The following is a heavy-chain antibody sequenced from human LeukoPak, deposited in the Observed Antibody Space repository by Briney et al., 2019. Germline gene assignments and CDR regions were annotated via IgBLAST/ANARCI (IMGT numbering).Heavy chain of an antibody. CDR2: ISSSSYI. Sequence: PGGSLRLSCAASGCTFSSYSMSWVRQPPGKGLEWVASISSSSYIYYAASVKGRFTISRDTAKNSLSLQMNCVRAADTAVYYCARGPRYNWNSNYFPFYTWGQGNLGTASP. D-gene: IGHD1-7*01. V-gene: IGHV3-21*01. J-gene: IGHJ5*02. CDR1: GCTFSSYS. CDR3: ARGPRYNWNSNYFPFYT.